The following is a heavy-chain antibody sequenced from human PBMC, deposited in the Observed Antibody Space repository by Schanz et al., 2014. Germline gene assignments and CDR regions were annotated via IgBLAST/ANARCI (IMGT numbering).Heavy chain of an antibody. Sequence: QVQLVQSGGEVKTPGASVKVSCKASGYTFTRSGISWVRQAPGQGLEWMGWIGGSDGNTNFSHKFQGRVTMTTDTSTSTVYMELRSLTSDDSAVYYCARAGYCRDSGCYSLGIEYWGQGTLVTVSS. CDR3: ARAGYCRDSGCYSLGIEY. D-gene: IGHD2-15*01. J-gene: IGHJ4*02. CDR1: GYTFTRSG. V-gene: IGHV1-18*01. CDR2: IGGSDGNT.